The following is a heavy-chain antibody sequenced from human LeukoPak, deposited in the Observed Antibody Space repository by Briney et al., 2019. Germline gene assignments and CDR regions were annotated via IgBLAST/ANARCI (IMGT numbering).Heavy chain of an antibody. D-gene: IGHD4-17*01. Sequence: SETLSLTCTVSGGSISSGSYYWSWIRQPAGKGLEWIGRIYTSGSTNYNPSLKSRVTISIDTSKNQFSLKVSSVTAADTAVYYCAREYYGDYVGYYYYYMDVWGKGTTVTISS. V-gene: IGHV4-61*02. J-gene: IGHJ6*03. CDR1: GGSISSGSYY. CDR3: AREYYGDYVGYYYYYMDV. CDR2: IYTSGST.